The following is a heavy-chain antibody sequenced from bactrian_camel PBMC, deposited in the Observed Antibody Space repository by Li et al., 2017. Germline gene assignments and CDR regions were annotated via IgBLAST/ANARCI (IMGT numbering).Heavy chain of an antibody. CDR3: AARGPYCYTKLSVRDFTY. D-gene: IGHD2*01. CDR1: GSGGSGVY. V-gene: IGHV3S54*01. Sequence: VQLVESGGGSVQSGESLRLSCTASGSGGSGVYMGWFRQAPGKQREGVATFYKPGGNAYYANSVKGRFTISRDNAKNTVYLQMNSLKPEDTAMYYCAARGPYCYTKLSVRDFTYWGQGTQVTVS. CDR2: FYKPGGNA. J-gene: IGHJ6*01.